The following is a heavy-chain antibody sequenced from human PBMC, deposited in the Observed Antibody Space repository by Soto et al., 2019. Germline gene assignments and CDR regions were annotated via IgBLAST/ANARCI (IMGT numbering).Heavy chain of an antibody. Sequence: SETLSLTCAISGDSVSSNSAAWNWIRQSPSRGLEWLGRTYYRSKWYNDYAVSVKSRITINPDTSKNQFSLQLNSVTPEDTAVYYCARDIPDGRQMGIPYYFDYWGQGTLVTVSS. CDR3: ARDIPDGRQMGIPYYFDY. V-gene: IGHV6-1*01. CDR1: GDSVSSNSAA. D-gene: IGHD2-21*01. J-gene: IGHJ4*02. CDR2: TYYRSKWYN.